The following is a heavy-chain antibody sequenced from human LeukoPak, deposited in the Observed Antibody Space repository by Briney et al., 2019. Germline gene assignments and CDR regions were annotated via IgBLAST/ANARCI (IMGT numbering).Heavy chain of an antibody. CDR2: ISYDGSNK. V-gene: IGHV3-30*03. J-gene: IGHJ4*02. D-gene: IGHD5-12*01. CDR3: ASARSLYGYSGYDEPYFYS. CDR1: GFPFSSYG. Sequence: GGSLRLSCAASGFPFSSYGIHWVRQAPGKGLEWVALISYDGSNKYYADSVKGRFTISRDNSKNTLYLQMNSLRAEDTAVYYCASARSLYGYSGYDEPYFYSWGQGTLVTVSS.